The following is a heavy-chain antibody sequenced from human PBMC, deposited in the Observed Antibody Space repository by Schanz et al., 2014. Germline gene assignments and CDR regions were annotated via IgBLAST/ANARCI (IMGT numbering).Heavy chain of an antibody. CDR1: GFNFSSYG. V-gene: IGHV3-33*08. CDR2: ISYDGSSK. CDR3: ARGSITMVRGGDVGAFDI. J-gene: IGHJ3*02. Sequence: QVQLVESGGGVVQPGRSLRLSCAASGFNFSSYGMHWVRQAPGKGLEWVALISYDGSSKNHADSVQGRFTISRDNSKNALYLQMDSLRAEDTAVYYCARGSITMVRGGDVGAFDIWGQGTMVTVSS. D-gene: IGHD3-10*01.